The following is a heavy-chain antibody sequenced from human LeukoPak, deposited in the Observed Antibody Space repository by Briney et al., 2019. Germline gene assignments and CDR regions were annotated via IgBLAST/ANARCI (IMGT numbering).Heavy chain of an antibody. Sequence: PGRSLRLSCTASGFMFSRLGMQWVRQAPGEGLEWVAMIWHDGSVEEYADPVKGRFTISRDNSQNTLYLQMNSLRDDDTAVYYCAKEGDQFRGYLDAWGKGTTVTVSS. J-gene: IGHJ6*03. CDR3: AKEGDQFRGYLDA. D-gene: IGHD3-16*01. CDR2: IWHDGSVE. CDR1: GFMFSRLG. V-gene: IGHV3-33*06.